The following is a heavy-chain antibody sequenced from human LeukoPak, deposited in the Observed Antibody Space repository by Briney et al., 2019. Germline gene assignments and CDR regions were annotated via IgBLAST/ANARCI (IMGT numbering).Heavy chain of an antibody. D-gene: IGHD6-13*01. CDR2: ISGSGGST. J-gene: IGHJ6*02. Sequence: GGSLRLSCAASGFTFSSYAMSWVRQAPGKGLEWVSAISGSGGSTYYADSVKGRFTISRDNSKNTLSLQMNSLRAEDTAVYYCAKGAAAATVRALYYYGMDVWGQGTTVTVSS. CDR1: GFTFSSYA. CDR3: AKGAAAATVRALYYYGMDV. V-gene: IGHV3-23*01.